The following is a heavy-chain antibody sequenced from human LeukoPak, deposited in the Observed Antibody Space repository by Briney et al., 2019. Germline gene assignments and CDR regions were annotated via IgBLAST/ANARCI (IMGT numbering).Heavy chain of an antibody. Sequence: ASVKVSCKASGYTFTSYGISWVRQAPGQGLEWMGWISAYNGNTNYAQRLQGRVTMTTDTSTSIAYMELRSLRSDDTAVYYCARANIVGATPGPFNYWGQGTLVTVSS. V-gene: IGHV1-18*01. J-gene: IGHJ4*02. D-gene: IGHD1-26*01. CDR2: ISAYNGNT. CDR3: ARANIVGATPGPFNY. CDR1: GYTFTSYG.